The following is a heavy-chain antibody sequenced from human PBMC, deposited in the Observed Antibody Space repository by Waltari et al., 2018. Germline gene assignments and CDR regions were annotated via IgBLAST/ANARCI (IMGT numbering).Heavy chain of an antibody. CDR1: GYTCTSYR. D-gene: IGHD4-17*01. CDR3: ARRHDYGQTGFYL. CDR2: ISAYNGNT. V-gene: IGHV1-18*01. Sequence: QVQLVQSGAEVRTPAASVKVSCKASGYTCTSYRISWVRRAPGQGLEWMGWISAYNGNTKYSQKFQGRVTITRDTSASTAYMALSSLRSEDTAVSYFARRHDYGQTGFYLWGRGTLVTVSS. J-gene: IGHJ2*01.